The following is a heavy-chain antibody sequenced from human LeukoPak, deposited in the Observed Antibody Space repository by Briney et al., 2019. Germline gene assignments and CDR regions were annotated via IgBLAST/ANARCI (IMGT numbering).Heavy chain of an antibody. Sequence: NPSETLSLTCAVSGGSISSGSYYWSWIRQPAGKGLEWIGRIYTSGSTNYNPSLKSRVTISVDTSKNQFSLKLSSVTAADTAVYYCARDHCSSTSCYYGVDYWGQGTLVTVSS. D-gene: IGHD2-2*01. CDR1: GGSISSGSYY. CDR3: ARDHCSSTSCYYGVDY. V-gene: IGHV4-61*02. CDR2: IYTSGST. J-gene: IGHJ4*02.